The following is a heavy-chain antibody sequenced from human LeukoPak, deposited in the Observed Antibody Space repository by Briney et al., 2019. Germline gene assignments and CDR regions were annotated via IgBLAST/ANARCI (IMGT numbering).Heavy chain of an antibody. CDR3: ARSSEGRYYYDSSGYSYYYYYMDV. Sequence: SETLSLTCTVSGYSISSGYYWGWIRQPPGKGLEWIGTIYHTGNTYYNASLTSRVTISLDTSKNQFSLKLSSVTAADTAVYYCARSSEGRYYYDSSGYSYYYYYMDVWGKGTTVTISS. V-gene: IGHV4-38-2*02. CDR2: IYHTGNT. CDR1: GYSISSGYY. J-gene: IGHJ6*03. D-gene: IGHD3-22*01.